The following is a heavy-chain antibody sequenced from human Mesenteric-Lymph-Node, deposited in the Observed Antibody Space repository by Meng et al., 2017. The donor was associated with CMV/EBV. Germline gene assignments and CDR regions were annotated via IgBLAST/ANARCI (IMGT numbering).Heavy chain of an antibody. CDR3: SAGTAFVFGGVTIHPSDY. Sequence: GGSLRLSCAVSEVSEFTFRNAWLTWFRQVPGKGPEWVGRIKSRVDGGTTEYAAPVRGRFSISRDDSEHTLFLHMSSLKTEDTAVYYCSAGTAFVFGGVTIHPSDYWGQGTLVTVSS. V-gene: IGHV3-15*01. J-gene: IGHJ4*02. CDR2: IKSRVDGGTT. D-gene: IGHD3-16*01. CDR1: EFTFRNAW.